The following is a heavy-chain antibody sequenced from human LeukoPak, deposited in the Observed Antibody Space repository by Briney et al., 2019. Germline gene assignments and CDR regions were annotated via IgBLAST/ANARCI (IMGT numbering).Heavy chain of an antibody. D-gene: IGHD3-22*01. Sequence: SETLSLTCAVSGGPISSSNWWSWVRQPPGKGLEWIGEIYHSGSTNYNPSLKSRVTISVDKSKNQFSLKLSSVTAADTAVYYCASVGYYDSSGWTDYWGQGTLVTVSS. J-gene: IGHJ4*02. CDR2: IYHSGST. CDR3: ASVGYYDSSGWTDY. V-gene: IGHV4-4*02. CDR1: GGPISSSNW.